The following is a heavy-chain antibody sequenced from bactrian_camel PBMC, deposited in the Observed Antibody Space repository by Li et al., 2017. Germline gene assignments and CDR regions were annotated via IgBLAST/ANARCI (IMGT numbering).Heavy chain of an antibody. CDR1: GYTYSISSC. CDR3: AADGGSGLCRQTSLYRY. CDR2: IYTTGAKT. D-gene: IGHD6*01. J-gene: IGHJ4*01. V-gene: IGHV3S68*01. Sequence: QLVESGGGSVQAGGSLRLSCVASGYTYSISSCMGWFRQAPGKERDGVARIYTTGAKTIYADSVEGRFTISHDNAKNTLYLQMSSLKPDDTAVYYCAADGGSGLCRQTSLYRYWGQGTQVTVS.